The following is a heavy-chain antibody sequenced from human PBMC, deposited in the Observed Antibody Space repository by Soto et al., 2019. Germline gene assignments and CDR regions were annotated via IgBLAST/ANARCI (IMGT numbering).Heavy chain of an antibody. V-gene: IGHV1-18*01. CDR3: ARGRYGDY. CDR2: ISAHNDNT. J-gene: IGHJ4*02. CDR1: GYTFTSYG. Sequence: QVHLVQSGAEVRKPGASVKVSCKGSGYTFTSYGIAWVRQAPGQGLEWMGWISAHNDNTNYAQKVQGRVTVTRDTSTSTAYMELRKLRSDDTAVYYWARGRYGDYWGQGALVTVSS. D-gene: IGHD1-1*01.